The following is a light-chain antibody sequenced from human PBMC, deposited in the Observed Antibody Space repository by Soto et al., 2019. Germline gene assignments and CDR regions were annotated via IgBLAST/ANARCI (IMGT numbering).Light chain of an antibody. CDR1: QNIDNY. Sequence: DIQMTQSPSSLSASPGDIVTITCLASQNIDNYLNWYQQNPGKAPKIMIYATSTLQSGVPSRFSGSGSGTDFTLTISSLKPEDFATYYCQQSYSTPWTFGQGTKVDI. V-gene: IGKV1-39*01. CDR2: ATS. J-gene: IGKJ1*01. CDR3: QQSYSTPWT.